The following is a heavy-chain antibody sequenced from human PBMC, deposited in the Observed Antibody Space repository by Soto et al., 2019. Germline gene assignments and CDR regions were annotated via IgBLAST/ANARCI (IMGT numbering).Heavy chain of an antibody. CDR1: GFTFSSYS. D-gene: IGHD3-16*01. Sequence: GGSLRLSCAASGFTFSSYSMNWVRQAPGKGLEWVSYISSSSSTIYYADSVKGRFTISRDNAKNSLYLQMNSLRDEDTAVYYCARVLDDYVWGIPLHFDYWGQGTLVTVSS. V-gene: IGHV3-48*02. CDR2: ISSSSSTI. J-gene: IGHJ4*02. CDR3: ARVLDDYVWGIPLHFDY.